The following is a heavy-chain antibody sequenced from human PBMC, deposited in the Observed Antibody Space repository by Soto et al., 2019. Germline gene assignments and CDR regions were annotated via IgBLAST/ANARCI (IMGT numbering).Heavy chain of an antibody. CDR2: IYYSGST. Sequence: QVQLQESGPGLVKPSQTLSLTCTVSGGSISSGDYYWSWIRQPPGKGLEWIGYIYYSGSTYYNPSRKSRVTMSVDTSKNQFSLKLSSVTAADTAVYYCAREWRYYDSSGPNFDYWGQGTLVTVSS. CDR1: GGSISSGDYY. J-gene: IGHJ4*02. CDR3: AREWRYYDSSGPNFDY. V-gene: IGHV4-30-4*01. D-gene: IGHD3-22*01.